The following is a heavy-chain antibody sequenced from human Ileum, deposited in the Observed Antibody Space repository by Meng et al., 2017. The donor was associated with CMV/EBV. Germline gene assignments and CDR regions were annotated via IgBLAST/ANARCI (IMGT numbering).Heavy chain of an antibody. CDR3: VRDHGSSSWFFY. D-gene: IGHD6-13*01. Sequence: QPQASAPGLANPPATLSPTRIALGGSFNRNTSTWGWIRQPPGKSLEWIGTFFDSGSAFYNPSLQSRVSVSIDMSRNQLSLSLSSVTAADTAVYYCVRDHGSSSWFFYWGQGTLVTVSS. J-gene: IGHJ4*02. CDR1: GGSFNRNTST. V-gene: IGHV4-39*07. CDR2: FFDSGSA.